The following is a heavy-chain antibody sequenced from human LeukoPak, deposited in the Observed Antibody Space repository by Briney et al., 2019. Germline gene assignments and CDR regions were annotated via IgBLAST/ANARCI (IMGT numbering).Heavy chain of an antibody. V-gene: IGHV1-8*01. CDR3: ARASRLHLVAIRY. CDR2: MNPNSGNT. Sequence: ASVKVSCKASGYTFTSYDINWVRQATGQGLEWMGWMNPNSGNTGYAQKFQGRVTMTRNTSISTAYMELSSLRSEDTAVYYCARASRLHLVAIRYWGQGTLVTVSS. CDR1: GYTFTSYD. D-gene: IGHD3-22*01. J-gene: IGHJ4*02.